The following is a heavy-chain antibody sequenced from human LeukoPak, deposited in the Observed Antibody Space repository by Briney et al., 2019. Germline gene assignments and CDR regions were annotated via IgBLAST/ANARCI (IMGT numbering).Heavy chain of an antibody. CDR1: GFTFSSYW. J-gene: IGHJ4*02. CDR2: INSDGGST. Sequence: GGSLRLSCAASGFTFSSYWMHWVRQAPGKGLVWVSRINSDGGSTTYADSVRGRFTISRDNAKNTLYLQMNSLRAEDTAVYYCASGPYYYGSVPLDYWGQGTLVTVSS. D-gene: IGHD3-10*01. CDR3: ASGPYYYGSVPLDY. V-gene: IGHV3-74*01.